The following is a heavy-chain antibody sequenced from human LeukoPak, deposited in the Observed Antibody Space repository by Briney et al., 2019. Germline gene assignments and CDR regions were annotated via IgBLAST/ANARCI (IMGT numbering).Heavy chain of an antibody. CDR3: ARGLDDFWSGYYT. Sequence: ASVTVSCTASGGTFSSYAISWVRQAPGQGLEWMGGIIPIFGTANYAQKFQGRVTITTDESTSTAYMELSSLRSEDTAVYYCARGLDDFWSGYYTWGQGTLVTVSS. D-gene: IGHD3-3*01. V-gene: IGHV1-69*05. CDR1: GGTFSSYA. J-gene: IGHJ5*02. CDR2: IIPIFGTA.